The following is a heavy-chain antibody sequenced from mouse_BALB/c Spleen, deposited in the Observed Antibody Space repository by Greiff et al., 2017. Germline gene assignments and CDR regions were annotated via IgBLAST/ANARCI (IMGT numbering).Heavy chain of an antibody. CDR2: ISSGSSTI. D-gene: IGHD2-3*01. Sequence: EVQGVESGGGLVQPGGSRKLSCAASGFTFSSFGMHWVRQAPEKGLEWVAYISSGSSTIYYADTVKGRFTISRDNPKNTLFLQMTSLRSEDTAMYYCARDGSHWYFDVWGAGTTVTVSS. J-gene: IGHJ1*01. CDR3: ARDGSHWYFDV. V-gene: IGHV5-17*02. CDR1: GFTFSSFG.